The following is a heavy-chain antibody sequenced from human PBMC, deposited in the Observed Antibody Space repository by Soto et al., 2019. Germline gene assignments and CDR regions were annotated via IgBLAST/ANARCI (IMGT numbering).Heavy chain of an antibody. CDR2: SRSKGYGGTT. V-gene: IGHV3-49*03. CDR3: TRGMYTAYETAPLFFDF. Sequence: SLRLSCAASGFTFSSYALSWFRQAPGKGLEWVGFSRSKGYGGTTEFAASVRGRFTISRDDSNSIAYLQMNSLKTEDTAVYYCTRGMYTAYETAPLFFDFWGQGTLVTVSS. J-gene: IGHJ4*02. D-gene: IGHD5-12*01. CDR1: GFTFSSYA.